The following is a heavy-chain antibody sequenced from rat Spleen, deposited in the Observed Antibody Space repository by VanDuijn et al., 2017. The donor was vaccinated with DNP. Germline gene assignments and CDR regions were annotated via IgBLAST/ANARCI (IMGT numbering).Heavy chain of an antibody. CDR2: INRDGSTI. Sequence: EVKLVESGGGLVQPGRSLKLSCAASGFNFNDFWMDWVRQAPGKGLEWIGEINRDGSTINYSPSLKDKFIISRDNGQNTLYLQVSKLGSEDTAIYYCARDFGDREPYAMDAWGQGTSVTVSS. CDR3: ARDFGDREPYAMDA. CDR1: GFNFNDFW. J-gene: IGHJ4*01. D-gene: IGHD4-3*01. V-gene: IGHV4-2*01.